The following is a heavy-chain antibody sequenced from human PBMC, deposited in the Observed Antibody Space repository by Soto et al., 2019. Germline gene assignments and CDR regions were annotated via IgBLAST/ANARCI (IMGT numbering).Heavy chain of an antibody. CDR2: IKSKTDGGTT. D-gene: IGHD3-22*01. CDR3: TSWYMIVVVHAAFDI. J-gene: IGHJ3*02. CDR1: GFTFSNAW. Sequence: PGGSLRLSCAASGFTFSNAWMNWVRQAPGKGLEWVGRIKSKTDGGTTDYAAPVKGRFTISRDDSKNTLYLQMNSLKTEDTAVYYCTSWYMIVVVHAAFDIWGQGTMVT. V-gene: IGHV3-15*07.